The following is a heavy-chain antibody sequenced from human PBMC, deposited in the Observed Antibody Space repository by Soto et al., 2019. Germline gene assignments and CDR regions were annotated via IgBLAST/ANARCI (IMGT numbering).Heavy chain of an antibody. CDR3: AKQRAGYGSGSDTFYFDF. CDR2: LSGSGGTT. CDR1: GFTFSTYA. V-gene: IGHV3-23*01. Sequence: RLSCSTSGFTFSTYAMNWVRQAPGKGLEWVSALSGSGGTTYYADSVRGRFTISRDNSKSTLFLQMSSLRAEDTALYYCAKQRAGYGSGSDTFYFDFWGQGTLVTVSS. D-gene: IGHD3-10*01. J-gene: IGHJ4*02.